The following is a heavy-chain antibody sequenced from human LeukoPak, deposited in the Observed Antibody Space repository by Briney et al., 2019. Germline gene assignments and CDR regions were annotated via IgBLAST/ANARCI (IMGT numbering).Heavy chain of an antibody. Sequence: GGSLRLSCAASGFTFSSYLMHWIRQAPGKGLVWVSRINNDGSSTNYADSVKGRFTISRDNAKNTVYLQMNSLRAEDTAVYYCARGYDFWSGYYTLNWFDPWGQGTLVTVSS. D-gene: IGHD3-3*01. CDR2: INNDGSST. J-gene: IGHJ5*02. V-gene: IGHV3-74*01. CDR3: ARGYDFWSGYYTLNWFDP. CDR1: GFTFSSYL.